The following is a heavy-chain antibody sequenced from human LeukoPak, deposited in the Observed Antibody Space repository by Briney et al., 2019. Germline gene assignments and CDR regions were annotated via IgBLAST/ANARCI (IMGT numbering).Heavy chain of an antibody. D-gene: IGHD5-24*01. J-gene: IGHJ3*02. CDR3: ARVLEMATMGGAFDI. Sequence: GGSLRLSCAASGFTFSSYSMNWVRQAPGKGLEWVSSISSSSSYIYYADSVKGRFTISRDSAKNSLYLQMNSLRAEDTAVYYCARVLEMATMGGAFDIWGQGTMVTVSS. CDR2: ISSSSSYI. CDR1: GFTFSSYS. V-gene: IGHV3-21*01.